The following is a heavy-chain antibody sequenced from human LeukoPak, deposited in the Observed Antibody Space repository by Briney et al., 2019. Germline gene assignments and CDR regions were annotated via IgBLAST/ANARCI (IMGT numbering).Heavy chain of an antibody. CDR3: ARPSNYYSNYADALDI. CDR2: ISYDGGNK. CDR1: GFTFSSYA. V-gene: IGHV3-30*04. Sequence: GGSLRLSCAASGFTFSSYAMHWVRQAPGKGLGWVAVISYDGGNKYYADSVKGRFTISRDNSKNTLYLQMNSLRAEDTAVYYCARPSNYYSNYADALDIWGQGTMVTVSS. J-gene: IGHJ3*02. D-gene: IGHD4-11*01.